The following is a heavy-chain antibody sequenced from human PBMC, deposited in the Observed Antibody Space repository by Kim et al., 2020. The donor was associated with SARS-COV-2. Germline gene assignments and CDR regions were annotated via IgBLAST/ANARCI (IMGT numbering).Heavy chain of an antibody. V-gene: IGHV3-74*01. CDR1: GFTFTSNW. Sequence: GGSLRLSCAASGFTFTSNWMHWVRQAPGKGLVWVSRINSDGSTTTYADSVKGRFTTSRDNAKNMLFLQMKTLTAEDTAVYYCATRVQFTFDSWGQGTLVTVSS. J-gene: IGHJ4*02. CDR3: ATRVQFTFDS. CDR2: INSDGSTT.